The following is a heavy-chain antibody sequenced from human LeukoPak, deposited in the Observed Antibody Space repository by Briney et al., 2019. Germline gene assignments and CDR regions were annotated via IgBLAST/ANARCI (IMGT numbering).Heavy chain of an antibody. J-gene: IGHJ3*02. D-gene: IGHD1-26*01. CDR1: GGSISSYY. V-gene: IGHV4-59*01. CDR2: IYYSGST. CDR3: AREYVPGVGASKAFDI. Sequence: KASETLSLTCTVSGGSISSYYWSWIRQPPGKGLEWIGYIYYSGSTNYNPSLKSRVTISVDTSKNQFSLKLSSVTAADTAVYYCAREYVPGVGASKAFDIWGQGTMVTVSS.